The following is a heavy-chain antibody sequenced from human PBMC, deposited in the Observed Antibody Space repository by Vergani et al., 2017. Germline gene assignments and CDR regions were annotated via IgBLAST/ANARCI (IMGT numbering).Heavy chain of an antibody. CDR2: IQFDGSNQ. J-gene: IGHJ4*02. Sequence: QVQLVESGGGVFQRRGSLRLSCATSGYTLSNYDMQWIRQGPGKGLEFVAFIQFDGSNQYYADSVKGRFTLSRDFSKNTLYLQMNSLRTDDTATYYCAKHFRGWGIDYWGQGTQVIVSS. D-gene: IGHD3-16*01. CDR1: GYTLSNYD. CDR3: AKHFRGWGIDY. V-gene: IGHV3-30*02.